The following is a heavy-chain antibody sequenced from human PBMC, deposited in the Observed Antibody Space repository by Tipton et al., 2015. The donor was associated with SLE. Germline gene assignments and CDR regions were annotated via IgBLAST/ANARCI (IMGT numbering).Heavy chain of an antibody. J-gene: IGHJ1*01. Sequence: TLSLTCTVSGGSISSSSYYWSWIRQPAGKRLEWIGRIYTSGSTNYNPSLKSRVTMSVDTSKNQFSLKLSSVTAADTAVYYCARDTYYYDSSGYSGYFQNWGQGTLVTVSS. D-gene: IGHD3-22*01. CDR2: IYTSGST. CDR3: ARDTYYYDSSGYSGYFQN. CDR1: GGSISSSSYY. V-gene: IGHV4-61*02.